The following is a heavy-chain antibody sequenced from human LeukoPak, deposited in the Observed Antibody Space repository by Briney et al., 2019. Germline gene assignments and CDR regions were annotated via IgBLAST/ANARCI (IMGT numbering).Heavy chain of an antibody. D-gene: IGHD3-22*01. CDR3: ASLPTVYSRGYLAL. J-gene: IGHJ4*02. Sequence: PSETLSLTCTFSGGSINSSRYYWGWIRQPPGKGLEYIGSIHYSGSTYYNPSLKSRVTISVDMSKSQFSLKLSSVTAADTAVYYCASLPTVYSRGYLALWGQGTLVTVSS. CDR2: IHYSGST. V-gene: IGHV4-39*07. CDR1: GGSINSSRYY.